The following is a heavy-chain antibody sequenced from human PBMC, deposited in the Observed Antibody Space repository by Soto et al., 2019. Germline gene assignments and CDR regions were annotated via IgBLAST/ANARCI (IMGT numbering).Heavy chain of an antibody. Sequence: EVQLLESGGGLVQPGGSLRLSCAASGFTFSSHAMSWVRQAPGKGLEYVSGVSGSGGSTYYAGSVKGRFTISRDNSKNTLYLHMTSLSAEDTALYYCAKGLPYYDFWSGFDWGQGTLVTVSS. CDR1: GFTFSSHA. D-gene: IGHD3-3*01. CDR2: VSGSGGST. J-gene: IGHJ4*02. V-gene: IGHV3-23*01. CDR3: AKGLPYYDFWSGFD.